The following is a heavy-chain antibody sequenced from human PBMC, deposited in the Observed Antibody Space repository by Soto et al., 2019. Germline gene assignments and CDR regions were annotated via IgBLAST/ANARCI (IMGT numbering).Heavy chain of an antibody. V-gene: IGHV4-59*08. CDR2: IYYSGST. D-gene: IGHD4-17*01. Sequence: SDTLSLTCTVSGGSISIYYWSWIRQPPGKGLEWIGYIYYSGSTNYNPSLKSRVTISVDTSKNQLSLKLSSVTAADTAVYYCARRYGYYFDYWGQGTLVTVSS. CDR1: GGSISIYY. J-gene: IGHJ4*02. CDR3: ARRYGYYFDY.